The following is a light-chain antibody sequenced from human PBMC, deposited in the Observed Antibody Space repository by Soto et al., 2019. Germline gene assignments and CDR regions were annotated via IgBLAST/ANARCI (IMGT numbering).Light chain of an antibody. J-gene: IGLJ7*01. CDR3: SSYTNSNAAV. Sequence: QSALTQPASVSGSPGQSITISCTGTSSDVGGCNYVSWYQQHPGKAPKLMIYNVSNRPSGVSNRFSGSKSGNTASLTISGLQAEDEADYYCSSYTNSNAAVFGGGTQLTVL. CDR2: NVS. CDR1: SSDVGGCNY. V-gene: IGLV2-14*01.